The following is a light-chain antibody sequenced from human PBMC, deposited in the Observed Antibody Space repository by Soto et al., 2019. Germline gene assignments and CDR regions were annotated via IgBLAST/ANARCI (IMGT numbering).Light chain of an antibody. CDR3: TQALQTPPT. Sequence: DIKMTQSPSSLSASVGDRATITCQASQSISSYLNWYQQKPGKAPKLLIYAASSLQSGVPSRFSGSGSGTDFTLKISRVQAEDVGVYYCTQALQTPPTFGQGTKVDI. V-gene: IGKV1-39*01. CDR1: QSISSY. CDR2: AAS. J-gene: IGKJ1*01.